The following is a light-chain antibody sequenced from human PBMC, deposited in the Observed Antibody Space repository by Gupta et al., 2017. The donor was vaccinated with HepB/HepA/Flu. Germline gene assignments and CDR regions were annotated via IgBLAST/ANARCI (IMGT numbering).Light chain of an antibody. CDR2: EVS. CDR1: SGDADF. J-gene: IGLJ2*01. Sequence: QSALTQPPSASGSPGQSVTISRTGTSGDADFVSWDQHPPGKAPNLMFYEVSKRPAGVPDRFSGSKSGTTASLTVSGLQAEDGADYYCGSYAGSKYFLFGGGTKVTVL. V-gene: IGLV2-8*01. CDR3: GSYAGSKYFL.